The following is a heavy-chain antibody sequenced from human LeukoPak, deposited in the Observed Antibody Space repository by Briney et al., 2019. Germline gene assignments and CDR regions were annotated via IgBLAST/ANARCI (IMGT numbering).Heavy chain of an antibody. Sequence: ASVKVSCKASGYTFTGYYMHWVRQAPGQGLEWMGWINPNSGGTNYAQKFQGRVTMTRDTSISTAYMELSRLRSDDTAVYYCARVWGARDAFDIWGQGIMVTVSS. V-gene: IGHV1-2*02. D-gene: IGHD1-26*01. CDR2: INPNSGGT. J-gene: IGHJ3*02. CDR1: GYTFTGYY. CDR3: ARVWGARDAFDI.